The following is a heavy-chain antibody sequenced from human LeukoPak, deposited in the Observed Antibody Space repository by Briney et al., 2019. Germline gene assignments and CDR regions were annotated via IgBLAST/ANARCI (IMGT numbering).Heavy chain of an antibody. Sequence: ASVKVSCKASGYTFTSYGISWVRQAPGQGLEWMGIINPSDGSTNYAQIFQGRVTMTRDTSTNTVYMELSSLRSEDTAMYYCARDRDYYDSGSSWFDPWGQGTLVTVSS. D-gene: IGHD3-10*01. CDR2: INPSDGST. V-gene: IGHV1-46*01. CDR3: ARDRDYYDSGSSWFDP. CDR1: GYTFTSYG. J-gene: IGHJ5*02.